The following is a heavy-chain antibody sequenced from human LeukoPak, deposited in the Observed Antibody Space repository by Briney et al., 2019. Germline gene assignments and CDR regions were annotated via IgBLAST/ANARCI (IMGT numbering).Heavy chain of an antibody. Sequence: ASVKVSCKASGYTFTSYGISWVRQAPGQGLEWMGWISAYNGNTNYAQKLQGRVTMTTDTSTSTAYMELRSLRSDDTVVYYCARDEWFGPSGYFDLWGRGTLVTVSS. CDR1: GYTFTSYG. V-gene: IGHV1-18*01. CDR2: ISAYNGNT. J-gene: IGHJ2*01. CDR3: ARDEWFGPSGYFDL. D-gene: IGHD3-10*01.